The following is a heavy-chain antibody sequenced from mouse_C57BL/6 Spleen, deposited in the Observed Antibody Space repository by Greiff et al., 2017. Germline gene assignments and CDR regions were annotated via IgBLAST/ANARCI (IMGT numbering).Heavy chain of an antibody. V-gene: IGHV3-6*01. CDR3: ARGEPVYDEGAMDY. CDR1: GYSITSGYY. J-gene: IGHJ4*01. CDR2: ISYDGIN. D-gene: IGHD2-3*01. Sequence: EVQLQQSGPGLVKPSQSLSLTCSVTGYSITSGYYWNWIRQFPGNKLEWMGYISYDGINNYNPSLKNRISITRDTSKNQFFLKLNSVTTEDTATYYCARGEPVYDEGAMDYWGQGTSVTVSS.